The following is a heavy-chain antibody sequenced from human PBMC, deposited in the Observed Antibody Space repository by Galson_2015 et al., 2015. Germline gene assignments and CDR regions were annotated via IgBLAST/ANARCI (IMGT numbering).Heavy chain of an antibody. J-gene: IGHJ4*02. CDR1: GGSISSSSYY. D-gene: IGHD6-19*01. Sequence: SETLSLTCTVSGGSISSSSYYWGWIRQPPGKGLEWIGSIYYSGSTYYNPSLKSRVTISVDTSKNQFSLKLSSVTAADTAVYYCARRSAVAGTYFDYWGQGTLVTVSS. CDR2: IYYSGST. CDR3: ARRSAVAGTYFDY. V-gene: IGHV4-39*01.